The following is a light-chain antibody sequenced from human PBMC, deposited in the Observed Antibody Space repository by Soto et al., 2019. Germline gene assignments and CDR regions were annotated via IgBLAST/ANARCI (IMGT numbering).Light chain of an antibody. CDR3: QQRSNWPRT. V-gene: IGKV3-11*01. CDR1: QCVSSY. Sequence: EIVLTQSPATLSLSPGERATLSCRASQCVSSYLAWYQQKPGQAPRLLIYDASNRAAGIPDRFSGSGSGTDFTLTISSLEPEDFAVYYCQQRSNWPRTFGQGTKLEIK. J-gene: IGKJ2*01. CDR2: DAS.